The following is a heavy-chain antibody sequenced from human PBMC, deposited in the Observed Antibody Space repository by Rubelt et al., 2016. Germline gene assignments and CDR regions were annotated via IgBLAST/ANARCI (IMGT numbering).Heavy chain of an antibody. CDR3: ARDFGSGKINF. V-gene: IGHV4-39*07. J-gene: IGHJ4*02. D-gene: IGHD3-10*01. CDR2: IYYSGST. CDR1: GGSISSSSYY. Sequence: QLQLQESGPGLVKPSETLSLTCTVSGGSISSSSYYWGWIRQPPGKGLEWIGSIYYSGSTYYNPSLKCRVTISVDTSKNQFSLKLSCVTAADTAVYYCARDFGSGKINFWGQGTLVTVSS.